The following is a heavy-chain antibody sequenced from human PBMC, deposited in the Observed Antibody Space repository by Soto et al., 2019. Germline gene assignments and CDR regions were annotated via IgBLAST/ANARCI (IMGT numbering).Heavy chain of an antibody. CDR2: ISPYNGNR. CDR3: ACTAPGFDY. Sequence: QVQLVQSGAEVKKPGASVKVSCKASGYTFTSYGISWVRQAPGQGREWMGWISPYNGNRNYAQKLHGRVTMTTDTATSTAYMELRGLGADDTAVYYCACTAPGFDYWGQGTLVTVSS. V-gene: IGHV1-18*01. J-gene: IGHJ4*02. CDR1: GYTFTSYG.